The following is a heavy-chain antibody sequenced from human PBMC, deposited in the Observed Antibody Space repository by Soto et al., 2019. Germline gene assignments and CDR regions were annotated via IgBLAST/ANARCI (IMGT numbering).Heavy chain of an antibody. CDR3: ARDRPSYGTAPYYYGMDV. Sequence: QVQLQESGPGLVKPSETLSLTCTVSGGSISSYYWSWIRQAPGKGLEWIGYIYNRGSTNYNPSLKSRVTISVDTSKNQFSLKLRSVTAADTAVYYCARDRPSYGTAPYYYGMDVWGQGTTVTVSS. CDR1: GGSISSYY. CDR2: IYNRGST. J-gene: IGHJ6*02. D-gene: IGHD4-17*01. V-gene: IGHV4-59*01.